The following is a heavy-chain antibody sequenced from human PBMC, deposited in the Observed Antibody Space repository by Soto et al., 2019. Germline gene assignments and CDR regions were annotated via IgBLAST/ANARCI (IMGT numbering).Heavy chain of an antibody. CDR3: GRGSGLNGLAP. V-gene: IGHV1-3*01. J-gene: IGHJ5*02. CDR1: GYTFTNYA. D-gene: IGHD3-10*01. Sequence: ASVKVSCKASGYTFTNYAMHWVRQAPGQRLEWMGWINAGNGNTKYSQKFQGRVTITRDTSASTAYMELSSLRSEDTAVYYCGRGSGLNGLAPWGQGTLVTVSS. CDR2: INAGNGNT.